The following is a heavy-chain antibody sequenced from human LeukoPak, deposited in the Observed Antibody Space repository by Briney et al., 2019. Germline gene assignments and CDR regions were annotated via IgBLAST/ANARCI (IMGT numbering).Heavy chain of an antibody. J-gene: IGHJ4*02. CDR1: GFTFRNFA. V-gene: IGHV3-23*01. D-gene: IGHD2-8*01. CDR3: AKDGQSFNSMYDYFDS. Sequence: GGSLRLSCSASGFTFRNFAISWVRQAPGKGLEWVSSIGGGDTHYADSVKGRFTISRDDSRSTVDLQMSSLRAEDTALYYCAKDGQSFNSMYDYFDSWGQGTLVTVSS. CDR2: IGGGDT.